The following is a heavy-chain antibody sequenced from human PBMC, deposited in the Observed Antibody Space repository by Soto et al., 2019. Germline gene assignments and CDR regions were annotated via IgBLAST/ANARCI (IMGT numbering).Heavy chain of an antibody. CDR3: ARDPDLTAAPGTYYYYGMDV. V-gene: IGHV3-21*01. J-gene: IGHJ6*02. Sequence: GWSLRPSCSASVFTCSSYNTNWFRHAPGKGLEWVSFISGTSTYISYADSMKGRFTISRDNAKISLYLQMNSLRAEDTAVYFCARDPDLTAAPGTYYYYGMDVWGQGTTVTVSS. D-gene: IGHD6-13*01. CDR1: VFTCSSYN. CDR2: ISGTSTYI.